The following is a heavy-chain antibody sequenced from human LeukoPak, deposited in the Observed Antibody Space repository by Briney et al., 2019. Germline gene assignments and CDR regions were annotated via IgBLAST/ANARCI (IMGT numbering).Heavy chain of an antibody. Sequence: PSETLSLTCGVSGTSFSSYYWSWIRQTPGKGLEWIGEVNHSGYTNMNPSLKSRVTISVDTSENQFSLMLTSVTAADTAVYFCARMTTGHDYRGQGTLVTVSS. J-gene: IGHJ4*02. D-gene: IGHD4-17*01. CDR3: ARMTTGHDY. CDR1: GTSFSSYY. CDR2: VNHSGYT. V-gene: IGHV4-34*01.